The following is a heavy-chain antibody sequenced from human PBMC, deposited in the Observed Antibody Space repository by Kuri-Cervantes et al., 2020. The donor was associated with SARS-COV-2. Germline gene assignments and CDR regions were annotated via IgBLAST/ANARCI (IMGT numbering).Heavy chain of an antibody. Sequence: GGSLTLCCTATGFFFSDYYMTWIRQAPGKGLECVSNIGPSGTTKYYADSVKGRFTISRDNAKNSLYLQMNSLRAGDTAVYYGARDLRLGKSLDYWGQGTLVTVSS. J-gene: IGHJ4*02. CDR1: GFFFSDYY. D-gene: IGHD7-27*01. CDR3: ARDLRLGKSLDY. CDR2: IGPSGTTK. V-gene: IGHV3-11*04.